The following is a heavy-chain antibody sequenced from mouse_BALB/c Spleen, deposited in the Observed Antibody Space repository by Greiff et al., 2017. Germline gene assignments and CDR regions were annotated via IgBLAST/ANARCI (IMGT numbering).Heavy chain of an antibody. V-gene: IGHV2-9*02. CDR3: AREYGYDVRAMDY. CDR1: GFSLTSYG. Sequence: VKLMESGPGLVAPSQSLSITCTVSGFSLTSYGVHWVRQPPGKGLEWLGVIWAGGSTNYNSALMSRLSISKDNSKSQVFLKMNSLQTDDTAMYYCAREYGYDVRAMDYWGQGTSVTVSS. J-gene: IGHJ4*01. D-gene: IGHD2-2*01. CDR2: IWAGGST.